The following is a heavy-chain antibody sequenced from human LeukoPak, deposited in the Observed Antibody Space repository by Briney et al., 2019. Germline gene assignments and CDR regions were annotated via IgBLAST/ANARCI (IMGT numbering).Heavy chain of an antibody. Sequence: TGGSLRLSCAASGFTFSNYWMHWVRQAPGKGLVWVSRINPDGSTTKYADSVKGRFTISRDDAKNTVYLQMNSLRAEDTAVYYCARSDYISTGRLDPWGQGTLVTVSS. CDR3: ARSDYISTGRLDP. D-gene: IGHD4-11*01. CDR2: INPDGSTT. V-gene: IGHV3-74*03. CDR1: GFTFSNYW. J-gene: IGHJ5*02.